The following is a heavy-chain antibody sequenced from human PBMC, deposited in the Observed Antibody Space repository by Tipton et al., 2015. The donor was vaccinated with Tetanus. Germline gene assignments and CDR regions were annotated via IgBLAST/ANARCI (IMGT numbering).Heavy chain of an antibody. CDR1: GFTFSSYA. J-gene: IGHJ4*02. V-gene: IGHV3-23*01. Sequence: SLRLSCAASGFTFSSYAMSWVRQAPGKRLEWVSAISDSGTAGDSTTYYADSVKGRFTVSRDNSKNTLYLQMNSLRAEDTAVYYCAKELERPHSLFDYWGQGTLVTAPS. CDR3: AKELERPHSLFDY. D-gene: IGHD3-3*01. CDR2: ISDSGTAGDSTT.